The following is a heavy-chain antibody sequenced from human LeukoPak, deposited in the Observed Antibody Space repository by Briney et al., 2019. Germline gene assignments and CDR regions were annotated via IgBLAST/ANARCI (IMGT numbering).Heavy chain of an antibody. Sequence: SVKVSCKASGGTFSSYAISWVRQAPGQGLEWMGRIIPILGIANYAQKFQGRVTITADKSTSTAYMELSSLTSEDRACVYFAISGFLEWLLANWGQGTLVTVSS. D-gene: IGHD3-3*01. CDR3: AISGFLEWLLAN. J-gene: IGHJ4*02. V-gene: IGHV1-69*04. CDR1: GGTFSSYA. CDR2: IIPILGIA.